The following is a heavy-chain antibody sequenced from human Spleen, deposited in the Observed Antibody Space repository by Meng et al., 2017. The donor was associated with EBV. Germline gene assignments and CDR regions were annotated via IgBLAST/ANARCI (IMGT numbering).Heavy chain of an antibody. V-gene: IGHV4-4*02. CDR1: GGSISNSNW. CDR3: AREARTYGPVGH. Sequence: QVQLQEVGPGLVRPSXXXXXTCSVSGGSISNSNWWSWVRQPPGKGLEWIGEIYESGTTNYNQSLRSRVTMSIDESKNQFSLKLTSVTAADTAVYYCAREARTYGPVGHWGHGTLVTVSS. J-gene: IGHJ4*01. CDR2: IYESGTT. D-gene: IGHD3-10*01.